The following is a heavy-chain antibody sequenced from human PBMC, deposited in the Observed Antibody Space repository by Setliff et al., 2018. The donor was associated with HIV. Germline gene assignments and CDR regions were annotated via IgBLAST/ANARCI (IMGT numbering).Heavy chain of an antibody. CDR3: ARVPSGAAGLVRAGFYF. V-gene: IGHV1-18*01. CDR2: INIDSGHT. CDR1: GYSFTAYG. D-gene: IGHD6-25*01. J-gene: IGHJ4*01. Sequence: ASVKVSCKASGYSFTAYGISWVRQAPGQGFERMGWINIDSGHTNFAQKFRDRVTVTTDTSTNTTYMELRGLRSDDTATYYCARVPSGAAGLVRAGFYFWGQGTLVTVSS.